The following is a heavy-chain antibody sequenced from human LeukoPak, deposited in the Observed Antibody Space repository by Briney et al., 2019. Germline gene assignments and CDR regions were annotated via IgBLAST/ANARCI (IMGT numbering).Heavy chain of an antibody. V-gene: IGHV3-23*01. J-gene: IGHJ6*03. D-gene: IGHD2-2*01. CDR3: TKGVAASRSPYCMDV. CDR1: GFTFSKYA. CDR2: IISGGSAI. Sequence: GGSLRLSCAAPGFTFSKYAMTWVRQAPGKGLEWVSSIISGGSAIYYAESVRGRFIMSRDDSKNMVYLQVNSLRVEDTALYYCTKGVAASRSPYCMDVWGKGTTVTVSS.